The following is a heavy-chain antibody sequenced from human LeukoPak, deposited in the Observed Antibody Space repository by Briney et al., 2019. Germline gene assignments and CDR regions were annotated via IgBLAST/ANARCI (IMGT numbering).Heavy chain of an antibody. CDR2: INTNTGNP. J-gene: IGHJ4*02. D-gene: IGHD6-19*01. V-gene: IGHV7-4-1*02. CDR3: ARDYWIAVAAFDY. CDR1: GYTFTGYY. Sequence: ASVKVSCKASGYTFTGYYMHWVRQAPGQGLEWTGWINTNTGNPTYAQGFTGRFVFSLDTSVSTAYLQISSLKAEDTAVYYCARDYWIAVAAFDYWGQGTLVTVSS.